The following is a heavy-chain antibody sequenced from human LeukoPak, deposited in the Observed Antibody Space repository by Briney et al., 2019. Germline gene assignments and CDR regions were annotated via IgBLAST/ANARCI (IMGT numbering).Heavy chain of an antibody. V-gene: IGHV3-23*01. CDR2: ISRSGGST. CDR1: GFTFSSYA. J-gene: IGHJ4*02. D-gene: IGHD2-21*01. CDR3: ANLTSIAMKLYYYDY. Sequence: PGGALRLSCAASGFTFSSYAMSGVRQAPGKGVEWVSAISRSGGSTYYAYSVKGRFTLSRDNSKKTLYLQMNSLRAEDTAVYYCANLTSIAMKLYYYDYWGQGTLVTVSS.